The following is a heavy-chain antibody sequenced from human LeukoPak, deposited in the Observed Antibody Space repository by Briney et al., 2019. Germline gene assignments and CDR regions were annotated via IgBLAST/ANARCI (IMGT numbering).Heavy chain of an antibody. J-gene: IGHJ4*02. CDR1: GFTFIDYD. V-gene: IGHV3-13*01. CDR2: IGIRGDT. D-gene: IGHD6-19*01. CDR3: ARGGIQVSGIDEFDY. Sequence: WGSLRLSCAASGFTFIDYDRHWVRQALGKGLEWVSAIGIRGDTHYSGSVKGRFTISRENAESSLYLQMNSLRAEDTAVYYCARGGIQVSGIDEFDYWGQGTLVTVSS.